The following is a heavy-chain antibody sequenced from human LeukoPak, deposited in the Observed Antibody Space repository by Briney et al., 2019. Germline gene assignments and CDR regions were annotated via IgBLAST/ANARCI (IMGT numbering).Heavy chain of an antibody. V-gene: IGHV3-23*01. CDR3: AKGPKYDFWSGYSTYYFDY. J-gene: IGHJ4*02. CDR2: ISGSGGST. D-gene: IGHD3-3*01. CDR1: GFTFSSYA. Sequence: PGGSQRLSCAASGFTFSSYAMSWVRQAPGKGLEWVSAISGSGGSTYYADSVKGRFTISRDNSKNTLYLQMNSLRAEDTAVYYCAKGPKYDFWSGYSTYYFDYWGQGTLVTVSS.